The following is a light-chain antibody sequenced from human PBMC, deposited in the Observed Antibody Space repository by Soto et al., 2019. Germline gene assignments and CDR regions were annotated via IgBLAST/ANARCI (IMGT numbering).Light chain of an antibody. Sequence: QSALTQPASVSGSPGQSITISCTGTSSDVGGYNYVSWYQQHPGKAPKLMIYDVSNRPSGVSNRFSGSKSGNTASLTISGLQAEDEADYYCSSYTSSIPYVFVTGTKVTVL. CDR1: SSDVGGYNY. CDR3: SSYTSSIPYV. CDR2: DVS. J-gene: IGLJ1*01. V-gene: IGLV2-14*01.